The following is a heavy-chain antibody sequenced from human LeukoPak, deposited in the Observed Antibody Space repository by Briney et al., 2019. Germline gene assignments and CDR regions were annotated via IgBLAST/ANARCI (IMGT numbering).Heavy chain of an antibody. CDR2: IYSGGST. J-gene: IGHJ4*02. Sequence: GGSLRLSCAASGFTFSSYAMHWVRQAPGKGLEWVSVIYSGGSTYYADSVKGRFTISRDNSKNTLYLQMNSLRAEDTAVYYCARGSYDSSGYYYYFDYWGQGTLVTVSS. V-gene: IGHV3-66*01. CDR1: GFTFSSYA. D-gene: IGHD3-22*01. CDR3: ARGSYDSSGYYYYFDY.